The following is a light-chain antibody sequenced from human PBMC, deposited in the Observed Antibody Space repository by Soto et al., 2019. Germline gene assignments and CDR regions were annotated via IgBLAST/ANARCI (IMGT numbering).Light chain of an antibody. CDR3: QHYGSSPR. J-gene: IGKJ1*01. V-gene: IGKV3-20*01. Sequence: EIVMTQSPPTLSVSQGQRVTQSCIANQSVATSRLAWYQRKPGQAPRLLIYHAPSRVTGNANRFSRSGSGKDFTIAIRRLDPEDCAVYYCQHYGSSPRFGQVTKVDI. CDR1: QSVATSR. CDR2: HAP.